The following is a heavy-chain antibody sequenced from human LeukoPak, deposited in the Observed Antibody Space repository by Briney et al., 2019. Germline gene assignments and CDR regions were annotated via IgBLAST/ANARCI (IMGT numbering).Heavy chain of an antibody. J-gene: IGHJ4*02. D-gene: IGHD6-19*01. V-gene: IGHV3-15*01. Sequence: GGSLRLSCAASGFTFSNAWMSWVRQAPGKGLEWVGRIKSKTDGGTTDYAAPVKGRFTISRDDSKNTLYLQMNSLKTEDTAVYYCTTEPYSSGWYSGGYWGQGTLVTVSS. CDR1: GFTFSNAW. CDR3: TTEPYSSGWYSGGY. CDR2: IKSKTDGGTT.